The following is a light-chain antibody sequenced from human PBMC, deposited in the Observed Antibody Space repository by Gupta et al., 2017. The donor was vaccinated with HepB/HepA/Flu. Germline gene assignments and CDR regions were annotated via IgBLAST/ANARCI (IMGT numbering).Light chain of an antibody. V-gene: IGLV1-51*02. CDR3: GTWDSSLSAEV. Sequence: QSVLTPPPSVSAAPGQKVTISCSGSSSNIGINYVSWYQQFPGTAPKLLIYENDKRPSGIPDRFSGSKSGTSATLGITGLQTGDEADYYCGTWDSSLSAEVFGTGTKVSVL. J-gene: IGLJ1*01. CDR2: END. CDR1: SSNIGINY.